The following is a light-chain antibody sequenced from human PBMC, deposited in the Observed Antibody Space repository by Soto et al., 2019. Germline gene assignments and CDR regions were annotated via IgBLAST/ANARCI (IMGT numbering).Light chain of an antibody. CDR1: SGHSSYI. CDR3: ETWDFNTRV. V-gene: IGLV4-60*02. CDR2: LEGSGSY. Sequence: QAVVTQSSSASASLGSSVKLTCTLSSGHSSYIIAWHQQQPGKAPRYLMKLEGSGSYNKGSEVPDRFSGSSSGADRYLTISNLQFEDEADYYCETWDFNTRVFGGGTKVTVL. J-gene: IGLJ3*02.